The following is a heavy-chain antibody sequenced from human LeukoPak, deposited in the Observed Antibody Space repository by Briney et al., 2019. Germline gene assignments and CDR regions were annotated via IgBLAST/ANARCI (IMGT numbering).Heavy chain of an antibody. V-gene: IGHV1-8*01. D-gene: IGHD3-22*01. CDR3: ASEYYYDSSGSKDFDY. J-gene: IGHJ4*02. CDR1: GYTFTSYD. Sequence: ASVKVSCKASGYTFTSYDINWVRQATGQGLEWMGWMNPNSGNTGYAQKFQGRVTMTRDTSISTAYMELSRLRSDDTAVYYCASEYYYDSSGSKDFDYWGQGTLVTVSS. CDR2: MNPNSGNT.